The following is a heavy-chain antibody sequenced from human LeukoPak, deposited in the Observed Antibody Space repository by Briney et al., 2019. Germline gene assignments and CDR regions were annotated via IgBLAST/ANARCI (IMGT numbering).Heavy chain of an antibody. CDR3: ARESSSFGGVIPFDY. CDR1: GGSVSDYY. Sequence: SETLSLTCTVSGGSVSDYYWSWIRQPAGKGLEWIGRIYTSGSTNYNPSLKSRVTMSVDTSKNQFSLKLSSVTAADTAVYYCARESSSFGGVIPFDYWGQGTLVTVSS. V-gene: IGHV4-4*07. CDR2: IYTSGST. D-gene: IGHD3-16*02. J-gene: IGHJ4*02.